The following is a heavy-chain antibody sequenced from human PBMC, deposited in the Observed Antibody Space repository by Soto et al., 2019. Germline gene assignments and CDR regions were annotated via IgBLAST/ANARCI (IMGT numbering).Heavy chain of an antibody. CDR1: GFTLSCCG. CDR3: AKEQSSGYYRVVDY. CDR2: ITYDGNNK. V-gene: IGHV3-30*18. J-gene: IGHJ4*02. Sequence: QVQVAESGGGVVQPGRSLRLSCAASGFTLSCCGMHWVRQAPGKGLEWVAVITYDGNNKHYADSVKGRFTISRDSSENTVYLQMNSLRVEDSAVYYCAKEQSSGYYRVVDYWGQGTLVTVSS. D-gene: IGHD6-19*01.